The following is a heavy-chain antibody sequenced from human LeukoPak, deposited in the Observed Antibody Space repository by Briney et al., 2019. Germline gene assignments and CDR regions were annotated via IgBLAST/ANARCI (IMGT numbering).Heavy chain of an antibody. CDR2: INHSGST. CDR1: GGSFSGYY. V-gene: IGHV4-34*01. Sequence: SETLSLTCAVYGGSFSGYYWSWIRQPPGKGLEWIGEINHSGSTNYNPSLKSRVTISVDTSKNQFSLKLSSVTAADTAVYYCARGVIQLWSFGLCWFDPWGQGTLVTVSS. CDR3: ARGVIQLWSFGLCWFDP. J-gene: IGHJ5*02. D-gene: IGHD5-18*01.